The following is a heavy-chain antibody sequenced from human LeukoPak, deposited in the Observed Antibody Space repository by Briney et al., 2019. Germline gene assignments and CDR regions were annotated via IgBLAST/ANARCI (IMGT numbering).Heavy chain of an antibody. CDR3: ARDYDFWSGYPLNWFDP. CDR2: INPNSGGT. D-gene: IGHD3-3*01. Sequence: GASVKVSCKASGYTFTGYYMHWVRQAPGQGLEWMGWINPNSGGTNYAQKFQGRVTMTRDMSISTAYMELSRLRSDDTAVYYCARDYDFWSGYPLNWFDPWGQGTLVTVSS. CDR1: GYTFTGYY. J-gene: IGHJ5*02. V-gene: IGHV1-2*02.